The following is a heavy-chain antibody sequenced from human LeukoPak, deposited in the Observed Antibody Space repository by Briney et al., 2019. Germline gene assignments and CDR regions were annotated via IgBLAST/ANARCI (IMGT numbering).Heavy chain of an antibody. CDR2: IKQDGSEK. D-gene: IGHD4-11*01. J-gene: IGHJ6*03. CDR1: GFTFSTFR. CDR3: TRVEETATTAAIIRKYSYYYYYMDV. Sequence: GGSLRLSCAASGFTFSTFRMSWVPQAPGKGLEWVANIKQDGSEKHHVDSVKGRFTISRDNAKNSLYLQMSRLRAEDTAVYYCTRVEETATTAAIIRKYSYYYYYMDVWGKGNTVTVSS. V-gene: IGHV3-7*01.